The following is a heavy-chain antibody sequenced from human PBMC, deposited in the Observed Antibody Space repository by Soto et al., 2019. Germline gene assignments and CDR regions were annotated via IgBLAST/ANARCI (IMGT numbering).Heavy chain of an antibody. D-gene: IGHD4-17*01. CDR3: AEGYGDYIGNYYYGMDV. V-gene: IGHV4-31*03. CDR2: IYYSGST. CDR1: GGSISSGGYY. Sequence: PSETLSLTCTVSGGSISSGGYYWSWIRQHPGKGLEWIGNIYYSGSTYYNPSLKSRVTISVDTSKNQFSLKLSSVTAADTAVYYCAEGYGDYIGNYYYGMDVWGQGTTVTVSS. J-gene: IGHJ6*02.